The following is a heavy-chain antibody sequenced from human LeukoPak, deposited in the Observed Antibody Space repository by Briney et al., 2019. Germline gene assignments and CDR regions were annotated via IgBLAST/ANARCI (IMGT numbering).Heavy chain of an antibody. CDR1: GFTFSSYG. Sequence: GGSLRLSCAASGFTFSSYGMHWVRQAPGKGLEWVAVIWYDGSNKYYADSAKGRFTISRDNSKNTLYLQMNSLRAEDTAVYYCARDRVRGLFDYWGQGTLVTVSS. D-gene: IGHD3-10*01. J-gene: IGHJ4*02. V-gene: IGHV3-33*01. CDR2: IWYDGSNK. CDR3: ARDRVRGLFDY.